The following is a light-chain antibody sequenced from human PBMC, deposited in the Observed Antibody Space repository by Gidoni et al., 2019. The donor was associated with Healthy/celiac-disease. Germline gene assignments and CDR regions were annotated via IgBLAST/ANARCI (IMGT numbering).Light chain of an antibody. CDR1: QSVLYSSNNQNY. J-gene: IGKJ1*01. Sequence: DIVMTQSPDSLAVSLGERATINCKSSQSVLYSSNNQNYLAWYQQKPGQPPKLLSYWESTRESGVPDRFSGSGSGTDFTLTISSLQAEDVAVYYCQQYYSTPWTFGQGTKVEIK. V-gene: IGKV4-1*01. CDR2: WES. CDR3: QQYYSTPWT.